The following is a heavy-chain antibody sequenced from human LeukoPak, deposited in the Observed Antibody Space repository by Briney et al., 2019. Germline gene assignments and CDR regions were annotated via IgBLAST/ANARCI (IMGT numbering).Heavy chain of an antibody. J-gene: IGHJ4*02. D-gene: IGHD3-10*01. CDR2: MYWGDDK. V-gene: IGHV2-5*02. CDR3: ARYSGSLIDY. CDR1: GFSLSTRGVG. Sequence: SGPTLVQPTQPLTLTCTFSGFSLSTRGVGVGWIRQPPRKALEWLALMYWGDDKRYSPSLKSRLTITKYPSNNQVVLTMTNMDPVDTATYYCARYSGSLIDYWGQGTLVTVSS.